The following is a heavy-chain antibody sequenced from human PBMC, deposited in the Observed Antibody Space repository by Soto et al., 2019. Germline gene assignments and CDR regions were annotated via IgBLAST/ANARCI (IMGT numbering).Heavy chain of an antibody. D-gene: IGHD1-26*01. CDR3: ANAVNMGGDY. J-gene: IGHJ4*02. V-gene: IGHV3-23*01. CDR2: ISGSGGST. Sequence: EVQLLESGGGLVQPGGSLRLSCAASGFTFSSYAMSWVRQAPGKGLEWVSAISGSGGSTYYADSLKGRCTISRDNSKNTLYLQMNSLRAEDTAVYYCANAVNMGGDYWGQGTLVTVSS. CDR1: GFTFSSYA.